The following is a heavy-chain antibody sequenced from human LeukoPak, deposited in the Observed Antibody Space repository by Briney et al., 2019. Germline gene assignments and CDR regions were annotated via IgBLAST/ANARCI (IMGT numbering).Heavy chain of an antibody. CDR2: INSGSSYI. Sequence: GGSLRLSCAASGFTYSSYNMNWVRQAPGKGLEWVSSINSGSSYIYYADSVKGRFTISRDNAKSSVFLQMNSLRAEDTAVYYCARSHGAYATSNIDYWGQGTLVTVSS. CDR1: GFTYSSYN. CDR3: ARSHGAYATSNIDY. D-gene: IGHD4-17*01. J-gene: IGHJ4*02. V-gene: IGHV3-21*01.